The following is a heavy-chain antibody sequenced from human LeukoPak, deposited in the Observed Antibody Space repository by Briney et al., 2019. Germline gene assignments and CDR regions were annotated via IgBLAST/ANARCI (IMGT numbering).Heavy chain of an antibody. D-gene: IGHD6-13*01. CDR3: AKAYSSSWSAALYYYYYMDV. CDR2: ISYDGSNK. Sequence: PGGSLRLSCAASGFTFSSYGMHWVRQAPGKGLEWVAVISYDGSNKYYADSVKGRFTISRDNSKNTLYLQMNSLRAEDTAVYYCAKAYSSSWSAALYYYYYMDVWGKGTTVTVSS. J-gene: IGHJ6*03. V-gene: IGHV3-30*18. CDR1: GFTFSSYG.